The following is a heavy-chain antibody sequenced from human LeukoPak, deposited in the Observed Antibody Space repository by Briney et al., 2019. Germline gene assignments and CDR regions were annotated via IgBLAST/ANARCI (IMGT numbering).Heavy chain of an antibody. V-gene: IGHV3-21*04. J-gene: IGHJ4*02. CDR2: ISGDSSFI. CDR1: GFTFSSYP. CDR3: AKFFAPSGGASGWPWTIDC. D-gene: IGHD6-19*01. Sequence: PGGSLRLSCAASGFTFSSYPMNWVRQAPGKGLEWVSTISGDSSFIQYADSVKGRFTISRDNSKNTLYVEMSSLRAEDTAVYYCAKFFAPSGGASGWPWTIDCWGQGTLVTVSS.